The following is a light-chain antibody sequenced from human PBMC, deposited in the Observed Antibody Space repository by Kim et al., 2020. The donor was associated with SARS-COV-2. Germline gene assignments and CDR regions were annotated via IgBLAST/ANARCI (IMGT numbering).Light chain of an antibody. V-gene: IGLV3-1*01. CDR1: KLGNTY. CDR2: QDT. Sequence: SYDLTQPPSVSVSPGQTASITCSGDKLGNTYACWYQQKPGQSPVLVIYQDTKRPSGIPERFSGSNSGNTATLTISGTQAMDEADYYCQAWDNSNVVFGGGTQLTVL. J-gene: IGLJ2*01. CDR3: QAWDNSNVV.